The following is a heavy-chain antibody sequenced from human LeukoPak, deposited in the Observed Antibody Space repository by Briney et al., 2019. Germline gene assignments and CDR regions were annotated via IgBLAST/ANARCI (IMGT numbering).Heavy chain of an antibody. CDR1: GYSSSSNW. V-gene: IGHV5-51*01. CDR2: IYPGDSDT. D-gene: IGHD6-19*01. CDR3: ARLYTSGWYPPGYYYHYYIDV. J-gene: IGHJ6*03. Sequence: GESLKISCKGSGYSSSSNWIGWVRQMPGEGLEWMGIIYPGDSDTRYSPSFQGQVTISADKSISTAYLQWSSLKASDTAIYYCARLYTSGWYPPGYYYHYYIDVWGKGTTVTISS.